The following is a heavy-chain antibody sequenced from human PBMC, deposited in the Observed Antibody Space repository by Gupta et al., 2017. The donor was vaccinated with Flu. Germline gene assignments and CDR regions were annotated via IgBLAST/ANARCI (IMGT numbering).Heavy chain of an antibody. V-gene: IGHV4-59*01. CDR2: IYYSGST. CDR3: ARSVDGYTRTNWFDP. J-gene: IGHJ5*02. Sequence: QVQLQESGPGLVKPSETLSLTCTVSGGSISSYYWSWIRQPPGKGLEWIGYIYYSGSTNYNPSLKSRVTISVDTSKNQFSLKLSSVTAADTAVYYCARSVDGYTRTNWFDPWGQGTLVTVSS. D-gene: IGHD5-24*01. CDR1: GGSISSYY.